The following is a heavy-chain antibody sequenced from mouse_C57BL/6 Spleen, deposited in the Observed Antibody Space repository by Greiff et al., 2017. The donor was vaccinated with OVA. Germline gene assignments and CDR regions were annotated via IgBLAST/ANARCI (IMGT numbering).Heavy chain of an antibody. V-gene: IGHV1-39*01. Sequence: EVQLQQSGPELVKPGASVKISCKASGYSFTDYNMNWVKQSNGKSLERIGGINPNYGTTSYNQKFKGKATLTVDQSSSTAYMQLNSLTSEDSAVYYSARSYYGSSTFAYWGQGTLVTVSA. CDR2: INPNYGTT. CDR1: GYSFTDYN. J-gene: IGHJ3*01. CDR3: ARSYYGSSTFAY. D-gene: IGHD1-1*01.